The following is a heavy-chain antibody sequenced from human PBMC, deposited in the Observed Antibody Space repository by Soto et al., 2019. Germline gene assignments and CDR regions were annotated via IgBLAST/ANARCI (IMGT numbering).Heavy chain of an antibody. CDR2: IKQDGSEK. CDR1: GFTFSSYW. J-gene: IGHJ5*02. Sequence: GGSLRLSCAASGFTFSSYWMSWVRQAPGKGLEWVANIKQDGSEKYYVDSVKGRFTISRDNAKNSLYLQMNSLRAEDTAVYYCARASFWSGYYHPKRGDWFDPWGQGTLVTVSS. D-gene: IGHD3-3*01. V-gene: IGHV3-7*01. CDR3: ARASFWSGYYHPKRGDWFDP.